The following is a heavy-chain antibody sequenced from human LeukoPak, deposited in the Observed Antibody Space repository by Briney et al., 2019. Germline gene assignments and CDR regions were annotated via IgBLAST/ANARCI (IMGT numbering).Heavy chain of an antibody. CDR3: ARGLPQNIYYYGMDV. Sequence: PSETLSLTCTVSGGSISSYYWSWIRQPAGKGLEWIGRIYTSGSTNYNPSLKSRVTMSVDTSKNQFSLKLSSVTAADTAVYYCARGLPQNIYYYGMDVWGQGTTVTVSS. J-gene: IGHJ6*02. V-gene: IGHV4-4*07. CDR1: GGSISSYY. D-gene: IGHD5-12*01. CDR2: IYTSGST.